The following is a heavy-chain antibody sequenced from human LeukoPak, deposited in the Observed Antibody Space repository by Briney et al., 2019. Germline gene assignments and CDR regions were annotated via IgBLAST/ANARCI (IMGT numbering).Heavy chain of an antibody. CDR2: IYSGGST. V-gene: IGHV3-66*01. CDR1: GFTVSNY. CDR3: ASDYNFDY. J-gene: IGHJ4*02. D-gene: IGHD2-2*02. Sequence: PGGSLRLSCAASGFTVSNYMAWVRQAPGKGLEWVSVIYSGGSTSYTDSVKGRFTISRDNSKNTLYLQMNSLRAEDTAVYYCASDYNFDYRGQGALVTVSS.